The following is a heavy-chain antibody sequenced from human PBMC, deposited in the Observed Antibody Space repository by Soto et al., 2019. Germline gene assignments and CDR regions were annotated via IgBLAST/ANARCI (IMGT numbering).Heavy chain of an antibody. V-gene: IGHV3-21*01. CDR1: GFTFSSYS. Sequence: GGSLRLSCAASGFTFSSYSMNWVRQAPGKGLEWVSSISSSSSYIYYTDSVKGRFTISRDNAKNSLYLQMNSLRAEDTAVYYCARPVAGTNYYYGMDVWGQGTTVTVSS. D-gene: IGHD6-19*01. J-gene: IGHJ6*02. CDR2: ISSSSSYI. CDR3: ARPVAGTNYYYGMDV.